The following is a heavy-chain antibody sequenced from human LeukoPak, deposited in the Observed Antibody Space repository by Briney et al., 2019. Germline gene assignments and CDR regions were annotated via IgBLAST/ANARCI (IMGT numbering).Heavy chain of an antibody. V-gene: IGHV3-53*01. CDR3: ANTHFRDN. CDR2: VYIAGNT. Sequence: GGSLRLSCAASGFTVSSNYMSWVRQAPGKGLEWISVVYIAGNTYYADSVKGRFVISRDDSKSTLVLQMNSLRADDTAVYYCANTHFRDNWGQGTLVTVSS. CDR1: GFTVSSNY. J-gene: IGHJ4*02. D-gene: IGHD3-3*02.